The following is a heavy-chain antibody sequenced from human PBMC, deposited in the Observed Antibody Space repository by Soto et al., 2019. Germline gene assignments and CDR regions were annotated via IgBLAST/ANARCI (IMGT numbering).Heavy chain of an antibody. V-gene: IGHV4-59*12. CDR2: VYNSGST. CDR3: ARGGGYDSFDY. Sequence: SETLSLTCTVSGGSISSNYWTWIRQPPGKGLEWIGYVYNSGSTNYNPSLKSRVTMSIDRTRNQFSLKLSSVTAADMAVYYCARGGGYDSFDYWGQGVLVTVSS. CDR1: GGSISSNY. J-gene: IGHJ4*02. D-gene: IGHD5-12*01.